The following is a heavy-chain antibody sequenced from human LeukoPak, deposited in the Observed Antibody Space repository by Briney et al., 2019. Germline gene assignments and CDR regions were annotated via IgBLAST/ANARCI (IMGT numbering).Heavy chain of an antibody. D-gene: IGHD6-13*01. CDR3: AGPHSSSWYYA. J-gene: IGHJ5*02. V-gene: IGHV3-11*01. Sequence: GGSLRLSCAASGFTFSDYYMSWIRQAPGKGLEWVSYISSSGSTIYHADSVKGRFTISRDNAKNSLYLQMNSLRAEDTAVYYCAGPHSSSWYYAWGQGTLVTVSS. CDR2: ISSSGSTI. CDR1: GFTFSDYY.